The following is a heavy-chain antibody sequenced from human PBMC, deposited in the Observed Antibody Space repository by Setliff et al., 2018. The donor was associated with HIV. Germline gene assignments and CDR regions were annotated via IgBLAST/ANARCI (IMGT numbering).Heavy chain of an antibody. V-gene: IGHV3-48*03. Sequence: GGSLRLSCAASGFTFSSYEMNWVRQAPGKGLEWVSYISSSGSTIYYADSVKGRFSISRDNAKNTLYLQMNGLRGEDTAVYYCVMFSSSSGWGQGTQVTVSS. CDR2: ISSSGSTI. CDR1: GFTFSSYE. CDR3: VMFSSSSG. D-gene: IGHD6-6*01. J-gene: IGHJ4*02.